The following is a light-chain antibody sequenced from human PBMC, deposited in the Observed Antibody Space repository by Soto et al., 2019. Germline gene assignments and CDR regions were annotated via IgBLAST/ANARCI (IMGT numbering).Light chain of an antibody. CDR3: QQYDSLPLS. CDR1: QDISNF. Sequence: DLQMPQSPSSLSASVGDRVTITCQASQDISNFLNWYQHKAGKSPKLLINDASNLETGVPSRFSGSGSSTYFTFTTNSLQPEDVATYYWQQYDSLPLSFGPGTKV. V-gene: IGKV1-33*01. CDR2: DAS. J-gene: IGKJ3*01.